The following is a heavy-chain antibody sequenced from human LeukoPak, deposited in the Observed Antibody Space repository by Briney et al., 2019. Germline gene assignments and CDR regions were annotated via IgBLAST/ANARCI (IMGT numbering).Heavy chain of an antibody. CDR2: ISGSGGST. J-gene: IGHJ4*02. D-gene: IGHD6-13*01. CDR3: AKDLQQLAFDY. CDR1: GFTFSSYA. V-gene: IGHV3-23*01. Sequence: AGGPLRLSCAASGFTFSSYAMSGVRQPPGKGLEWVSAISGSGGSTYYADSVKGRFTISRDNSKNTLYLQMNSLRAEDTAVYYCAKDLQQLAFDYWGQGTLVTVSS.